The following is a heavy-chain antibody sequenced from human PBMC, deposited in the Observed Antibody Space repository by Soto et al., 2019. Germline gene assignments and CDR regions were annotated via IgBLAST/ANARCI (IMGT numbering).Heavy chain of an antibody. CDR2: IYHSGST. Sequence: LSLTCAVSGGSISSGGYSWSWIRQPPGKGLEWIGYIYHSGSTYYNPSLKSRVTISVDGSKNQFSLKLSSVTAADTAVYYCARGGGLTNYYYGMDVWGQGTTVTVSS. CDR1: GGSISSGGYS. D-gene: IGHD3-9*01. CDR3: ARGGGLTNYYYGMDV. V-gene: IGHV4-30-2*01. J-gene: IGHJ6*02.